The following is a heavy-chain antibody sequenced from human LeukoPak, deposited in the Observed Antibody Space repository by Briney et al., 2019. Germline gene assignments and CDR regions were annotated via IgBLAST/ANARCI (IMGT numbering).Heavy chain of an antibody. CDR2: ISSSSDSI. V-gene: IGHV3-48*04. D-gene: IGHD6-6*01. CDR3: ARGTIAARPGAFDI. Sequence: GGSLRLSCEASGFTFSDYRMNWVRQAPGKGLEWVSYISSSSDSIYYADFVQGRFTISRDNAKNSLYLQMNSLRAEDTAVYYCARGTIAARPGAFDIWGQGTMVTVSS. CDR1: GFTFSDYR. J-gene: IGHJ3*02.